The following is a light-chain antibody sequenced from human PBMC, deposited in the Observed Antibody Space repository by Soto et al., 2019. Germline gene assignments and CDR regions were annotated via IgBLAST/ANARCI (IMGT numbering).Light chain of an antibody. V-gene: IGKV3-15*01. CDR2: GAS. J-gene: IGKJ5*01. CDR3: QQYTDWPPRIT. CDR1: QSVRNN. Sequence: EIVVTQSPATLSVSAGERATLSCRASQSVRNNLAWYQQKPGQAARLLIYGASTRATGIPARFSGSGSGTEFTLTISSLQSQDFAVYYCQQYTDWPPRITFGQGTRLEIK.